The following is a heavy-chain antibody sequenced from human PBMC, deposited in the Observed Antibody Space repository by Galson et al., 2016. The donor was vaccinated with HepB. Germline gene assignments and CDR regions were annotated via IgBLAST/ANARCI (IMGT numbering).Heavy chain of an antibody. V-gene: IGHV1-46*01. CDR3: AREWELTTVDPQAFDL. J-gene: IGHJ3*01. CDR1: GYTFTTYY. D-gene: IGHD4-23*01. CDR2: VNPGGGAT. Sequence: SVKVSCKASGYTFTTYYIHWMRQAPGQGLEWMGKVNPGGGATNYAQKFQGRVTITRDRSTSTVYRDLSSLRGDDTAVYFCAREWELTTVDPQAFDLWGQGTKVVVSS.